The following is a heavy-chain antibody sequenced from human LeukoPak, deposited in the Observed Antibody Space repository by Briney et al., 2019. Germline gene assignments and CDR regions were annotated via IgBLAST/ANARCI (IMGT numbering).Heavy chain of an antibody. J-gene: IGHJ3*02. CDR2: IYYSGST. Sequence: SETLSLTCTVSGGSISSYYWSWIRQPPGKGLEWIGYIYYSGSTNYNPSLKSRVTISVDTSKNQFSLKLSSVTAADTAMYYCATYLNVYDYVWGSYRYGAFDIWGQGTKVTVSS. D-gene: IGHD3-16*02. CDR3: ATYLNVYDYVWGSYRYGAFDI. CDR1: GGSISSYY. V-gene: IGHV4-59*08.